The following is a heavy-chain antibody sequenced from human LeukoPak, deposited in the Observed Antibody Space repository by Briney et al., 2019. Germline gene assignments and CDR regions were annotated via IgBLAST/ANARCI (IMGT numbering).Heavy chain of an antibody. D-gene: IGHD3-3*01. Sequence: SETLSLTCTVSGGSIRSSYYYWGWIRQPPGTGLEWIGYIYYSGSTYYNPSLKSRVTISVDTSKNQFSLKLSSVTAADTAVYYCARDYYDSLGMDVWGQGTTVTVSS. V-gene: IGHV4-39*07. CDR3: ARDYYDSLGMDV. J-gene: IGHJ6*02. CDR1: GGSIRSSYYY. CDR2: IYYSGST.